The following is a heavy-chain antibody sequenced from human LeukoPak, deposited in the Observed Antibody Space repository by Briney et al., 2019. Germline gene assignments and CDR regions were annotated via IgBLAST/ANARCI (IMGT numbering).Heavy chain of an antibody. CDR2: IYHSGNT. CDR1: GYSISSGYY. Sequence: PSETLSLTCGVSGYSISSGYYWVCIRQSPGKGLEGIGSIYHSGNTYYNLSLKSRVTISVDTSKNQFSLKLSSVTAADTAVYYCARGDIPDFWGQGTLVTVSS. J-gene: IGHJ4*02. V-gene: IGHV4-38-2*01. D-gene: IGHD2-21*01. CDR3: ARGDIPDF.